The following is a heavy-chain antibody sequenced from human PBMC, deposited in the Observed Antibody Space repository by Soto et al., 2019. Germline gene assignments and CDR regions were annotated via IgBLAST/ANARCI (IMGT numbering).Heavy chain of an antibody. D-gene: IGHD3-22*01. J-gene: IGHJ4*02. CDR3: ARDPYYYDSSGFDY. V-gene: IGHV3-21*05. CDR2: ISGGSTSI. Sequence: PGGSLRLSCGASGFPFSNYSMNWVRQAPGKGLEWVAYISGGSTSIYYADSVEGRFTISRDNAKNSLYLQMNSLRAEDTAVYYCARDPYYYDSSGFDYWGQGTLVTVSS. CDR1: GFPFSNYS.